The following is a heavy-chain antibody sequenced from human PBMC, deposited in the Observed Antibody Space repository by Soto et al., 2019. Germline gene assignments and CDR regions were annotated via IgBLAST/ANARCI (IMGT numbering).Heavy chain of an antibody. J-gene: IGHJ6*02. V-gene: IGHV3-30-3*01. CDR2: ISYDGSNK. CDR3: ARGGVGANTYYYGMDV. CDR1: GFTFSSYA. Sequence: PGGSLRLSCAASGFTFSSYAMHWVRQAPGKGLEWVAVISYDGSNKYYADSVKGRFTISRDNSKYTLYLQMNSLRAEDTAVYYCARGGVGANTYYYGMDVWDQGTTVTVSS. D-gene: IGHD1-26*01.